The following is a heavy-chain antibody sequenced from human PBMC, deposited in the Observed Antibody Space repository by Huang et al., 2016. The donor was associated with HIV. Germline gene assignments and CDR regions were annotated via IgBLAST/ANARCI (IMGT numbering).Heavy chain of an antibody. V-gene: IGHV3-30*04. Sequence: QERLVESGGGVVQPGGSLRLSCAASGFPFSSYAMDWVRQAPGKGMEWVAVISYDGSNQHYVDSVKGRFTISRDNSKKMLYLQMNSLRMGDTAVYYCARGSAGVLWFGEMWGQGTLVTVSS. J-gene: IGHJ4*02. CDR3: ARGSAGVLWFGEM. CDR2: ISYDGSNQ. CDR1: GFPFSSYA. D-gene: IGHD3-10*01.